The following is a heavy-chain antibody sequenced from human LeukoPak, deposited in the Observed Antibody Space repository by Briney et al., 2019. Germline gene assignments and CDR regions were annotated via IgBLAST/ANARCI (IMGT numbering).Heavy chain of an antibody. CDR1: GFTFSSYG. CDR2: ISYDGSNK. Sequence: PGGSLRLSCAASGFTFSSYGMHWVRQAPGKGLEWVAVISYDGSNKYYADSVKGRFTISRDNSKNTLYLQMNSLRAEDTAVYYCAKEWGSDWWELKRHYWGQGTLVTVSS. CDR3: AKEWGSDWWELKRHY. J-gene: IGHJ4*02. D-gene: IGHD1-26*01. V-gene: IGHV3-30*18.